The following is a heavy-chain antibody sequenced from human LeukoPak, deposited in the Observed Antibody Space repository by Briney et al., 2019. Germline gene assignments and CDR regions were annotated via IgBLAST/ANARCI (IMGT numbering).Heavy chain of an antibody. CDR2: INLNVVIT. J-gene: IGHJ4*02. Sequence: GGSLRLSCAASGFTFDDSGMSWGRQAPGKGLDWVSGINLNVVITDYADSVKGRFTISRDTAKNSLYLQMNSLGAEDTALYYCAIGYSYGRGSDFDYWGQGTMVTVSS. D-gene: IGHD5-18*01. CDR3: AIGYSYGRGSDFDY. CDR1: GFTFDDSG. V-gene: IGHV3-20*04.